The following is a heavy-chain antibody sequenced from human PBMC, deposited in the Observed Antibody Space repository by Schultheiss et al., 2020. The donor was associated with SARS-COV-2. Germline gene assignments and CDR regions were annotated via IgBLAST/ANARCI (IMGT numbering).Heavy chain of an antibody. Sequence: SETLSLTCTVSGGSISSYYWSWIRQPPGKGLEWIGYIYYSGSTNYNPSLKSRVTISVDTSKNQFSLKLSSVTAADTAVYYCAKDYSFGWYSEFWGQGTLVTVSS. V-gene: IGHV4-59*12. J-gene: IGHJ4*02. CDR2: IYYSGST. CDR1: GGSISSYY. D-gene: IGHD6-19*01. CDR3: AKDYSFGWYSEF.